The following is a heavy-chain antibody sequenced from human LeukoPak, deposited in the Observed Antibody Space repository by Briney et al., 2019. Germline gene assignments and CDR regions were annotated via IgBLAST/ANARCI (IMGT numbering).Heavy chain of an antibody. V-gene: IGHV3-23*01. D-gene: IGHD1-26*01. CDR2: ISGSGGST. Sequence: GGSLRLSCAASGFTFSSYAMSWVRQAPGKGLEWVSAISGSGGSTYYADSVKGRFTISRDNSKNTLYLQMSSLRAEDTAVYYCARDGRSGSYYDLWGRGTLVTVPS. J-gene: IGHJ5*02. CDR3: ARDGRSGSYYDL. CDR1: GFTFSSYA.